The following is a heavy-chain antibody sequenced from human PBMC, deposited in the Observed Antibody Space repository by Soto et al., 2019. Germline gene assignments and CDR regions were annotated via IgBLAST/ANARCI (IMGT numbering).Heavy chain of an antibody. CDR1: GGSFSGYY. Sequence: QVQLQQWGAGLLKPSETLSLTCAVYGGSFSGYYWSWIRQPPGKGLEWIGEINHSGSTNYNPSLKSRAPXSXDXXKTQGSMTLRSVTAADAAAYSCARVSGIYYDAMDVWGQGTTATASS. CDR2: INHSGST. J-gene: IGHJ6*02. V-gene: IGHV4-34*01. D-gene: IGHD3-10*01. CDR3: ARVSGIYYDAMDV.